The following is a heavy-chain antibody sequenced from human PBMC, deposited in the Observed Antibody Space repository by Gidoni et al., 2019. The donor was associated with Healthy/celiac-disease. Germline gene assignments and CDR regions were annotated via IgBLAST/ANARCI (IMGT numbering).Heavy chain of an antibody. CDR2: IIPIFGIA. Sequence: QVQLVQSGAEVQKPASSVKVSCKASGVTFSSYAISWVRQAPGQGVEWMGGIIPIFGIANYAQKFQGRVTITADKSTSTAYMELSSLRSEDTAVYYCARTLRSYGRLDYWGQGTLVTVSS. CDR1: GVTFSSYA. V-gene: IGHV1-69*17. D-gene: IGHD1-26*01. J-gene: IGHJ4*02. CDR3: ARTLRSYGRLDY.